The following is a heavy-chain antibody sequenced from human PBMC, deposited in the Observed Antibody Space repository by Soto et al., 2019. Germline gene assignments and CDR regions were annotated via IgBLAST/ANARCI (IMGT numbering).Heavy chain of an antibody. J-gene: IGHJ6*02. V-gene: IGHV3-48*02. CDR3: ARGGSSSDNGMDV. D-gene: IGHD6-6*01. Sequence: EVQLVESGGGLVQPGGSLRLSCAASGFSFSTYSMNWVRQAPGKGLEWVSYISSRSYTIYYIDSVKGRLTISRDNAKSSLYLQMNSRREEDTAVYYCARGGSSSDNGMDVWGQGTTVTVSS. CDR1: GFSFSTYS. CDR2: ISSRSYTI.